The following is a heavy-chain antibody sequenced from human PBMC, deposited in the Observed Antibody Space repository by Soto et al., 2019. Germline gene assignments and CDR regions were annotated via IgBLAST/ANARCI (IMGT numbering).Heavy chain of an antibody. CDR2: INGRGDKT. CDR1: GFTLSAHA. CDR3: VKADGCAAGTCYTGTYWYFDL. D-gene: IGHD2-2*02. V-gene: IGHV3-23*01. Sequence: GGSLRLSCAASGFTLSAHAMNWFRQAPGKGPEWASTINGRGDKTFNAESVKGRFTISRDESKNTLFLQMNSLRAEDTAVYYCVKADGCAAGTCYTGTYWYFDLWGRGTWVTVSS. J-gene: IGHJ2*01.